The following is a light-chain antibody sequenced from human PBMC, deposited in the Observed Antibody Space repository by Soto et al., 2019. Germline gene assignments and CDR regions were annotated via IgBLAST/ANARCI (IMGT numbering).Light chain of an antibody. J-gene: IGKJ1*01. CDR1: RIILHSDGNTY. Sequence: DLVLTQTPLSLSVTPGQXASISCESSRIILHSDGNTYLYWYLQKAGQPPQLLIYLGSNRASGVPDRFSGSGSGTDFTLKISRVEAEDVGVYYCMQPLQSWTFGQGTKVDIK. V-gene: IGKV2-28*01. CDR3: MQPLQSWT. CDR2: LGS.